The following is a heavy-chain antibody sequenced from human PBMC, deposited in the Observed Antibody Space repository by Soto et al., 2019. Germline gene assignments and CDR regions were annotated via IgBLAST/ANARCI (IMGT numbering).Heavy chain of an antibody. D-gene: IGHD6-13*01. J-gene: IGHJ4*02. V-gene: IGHV3-64D*06. CDR2: ISSDGRTT. CDR3: AKDSPGYSSSCDY. CDR1: GFTFSSYA. Sequence: PGGSLRLSCSVSGFTFSSYAMHWVRQAPGKGLEYVSSISSDGRTTYYADSVRGRFTISRDNSKNTLYLQMSSLRAEDTAVYYCAKDSPGYSSSCDYWGQGTLVTVSS.